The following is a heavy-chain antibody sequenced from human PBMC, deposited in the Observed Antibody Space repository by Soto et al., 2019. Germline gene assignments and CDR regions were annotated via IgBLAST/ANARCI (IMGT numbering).Heavy chain of an antibody. Sequence: GGSLRLSCAASGFTFSSYGMHWVRQAPGKGLEWVAVIWYDGSNKYYADSVKGRFTISRDNSKNTLYLQMNSLRAEDTAVYYCARDPGGYCSSTSCSPPGLNMDVWGKGTTVTVSS. V-gene: IGHV3-33*01. CDR1: GFTFSSYG. CDR2: IWYDGSNK. D-gene: IGHD2-2*01. J-gene: IGHJ6*03. CDR3: ARDPGGYCSSTSCSPPGLNMDV.